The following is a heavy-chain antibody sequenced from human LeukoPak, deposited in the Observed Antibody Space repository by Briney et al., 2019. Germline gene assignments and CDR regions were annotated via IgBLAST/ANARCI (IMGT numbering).Heavy chain of an antibody. CDR2: IYYSGTL. V-gene: IGHV4-39*01. CDR3: ARLLYDRSGYYYFDF. J-gene: IGHJ4*02. Sequence: SETLSLTCTVSGGSISRSGYYWGWIRQPPGKGLEWLGSIYYSGTLYHNPSLKSRVTMSVDTSRNQFSLRLTSVTAADTAVYYCARLLYDRSGYYYFDFWGQGTLVTVSS. D-gene: IGHD3-22*01. CDR1: GGSISRSGYY.